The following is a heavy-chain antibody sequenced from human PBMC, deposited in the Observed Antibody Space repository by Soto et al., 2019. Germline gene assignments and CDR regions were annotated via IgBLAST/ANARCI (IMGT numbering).Heavy chain of an antibody. CDR3: ARGRGALVTLVGYPTFDP. V-gene: IGHV1-18*01. D-gene: IGHD3-10*01. J-gene: IGHJ5*02. CDR1: GYTFTSYG. Sequence: QVQLVQSGAEVKKPGASVKVSCKASGYTFTSYGISWVRQAPGQGLEWMGWISAYNGNTNYAQKLQGRVTMTTDTHKITXXMDLRRRRSDDTAVSYCARGRGALVTLVGYPTFDPWGQGTLVTVSS. CDR2: ISAYNGNT.